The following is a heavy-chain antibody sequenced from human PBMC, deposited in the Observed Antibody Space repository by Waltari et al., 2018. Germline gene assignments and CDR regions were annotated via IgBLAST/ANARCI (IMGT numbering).Heavy chain of an antibody. CDR3: ARGKGDWLDFDY. Sequence: QVQLQESGPGLVKPSQTLSLTCTVSGGSISSGDYYWSWIRQPPGTGLEWIGYIYYSGSTYYNPSLKSRVTISVDTSKNQFSRKLSSVTAADTAVYYCARGKGDWLDFDYWGQGTLVTVSS. CDR2: IYYSGST. V-gene: IGHV4-30-4*08. J-gene: IGHJ4*02. D-gene: IGHD3-9*01. CDR1: GGSISSGDYY.